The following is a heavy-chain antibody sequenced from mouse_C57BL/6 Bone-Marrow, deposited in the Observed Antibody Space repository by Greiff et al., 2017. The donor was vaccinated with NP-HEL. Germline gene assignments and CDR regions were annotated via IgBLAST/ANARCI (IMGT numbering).Heavy chain of an antibody. CDR1: GYTFTSYW. CDR2: IDPSDSYT. Sequence: VQLQQPGAELVRPGTSVKLSCKASGYTFTSYWMHWVKQRPGQGLEWIGVIDPSDSYTNYNQQFKGKATLTVDTSSSTAYMQLSSLTSEDSAVYYCARTGLNYWGQGTTLTVSS. CDR3: ARTGLNY. J-gene: IGHJ2*01. V-gene: IGHV1-59*01.